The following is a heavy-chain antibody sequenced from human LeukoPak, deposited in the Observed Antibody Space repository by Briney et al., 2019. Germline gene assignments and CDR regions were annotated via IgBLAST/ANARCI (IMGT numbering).Heavy chain of an antibody. V-gene: IGHV3-21*01. Sequence: KPGGSLRLSCAASGFTFSSYSMNWVRQAPGKGLEWVSSISSSSSYIYYADSVKGRFTISRDNAKNSLYLQMNSLRAEDTAVYYCARDLPRLYYFDYWGQGTLDTVSS. CDR1: GFTFSSYS. CDR2: ISSSSSYI. J-gene: IGHJ4*02. CDR3: ARDLPRLYYFDY.